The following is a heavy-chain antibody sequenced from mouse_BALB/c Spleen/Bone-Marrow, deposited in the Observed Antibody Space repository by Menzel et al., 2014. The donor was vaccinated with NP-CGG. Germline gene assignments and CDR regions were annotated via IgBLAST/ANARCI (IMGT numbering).Heavy chain of an antibody. Sequence: VQVLESGPEVVRPGVSVKISCKGSGYTFTDYAMHWVKQSHAKSLEWIGVISTYNGNTNYNQKFKGKATMTVDKSSSTAYMELARLTSEDSAIYYCAREVRAPWYAMDYWGQGTSVTVSS. CDR1: GYTFTDYA. J-gene: IGHJ4*01. V-gene: IGHV1-67*01. D-gene: IGHD2-14*01. CDR3: AREVRAPWYAMDY. CDR2: ISTYNGNT.